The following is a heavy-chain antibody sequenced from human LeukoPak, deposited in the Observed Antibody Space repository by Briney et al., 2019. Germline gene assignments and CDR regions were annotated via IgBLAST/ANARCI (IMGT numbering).Heavy chain of an antibody. J-gene: IGHJ6*03. CDR1: GFSLSRYS. CDR2: ISVSSGYI. CDR3: ARGDSGIYQYYYYYYMDV. D-gene: IGHD1-26*01. Sequence: GGSLRLSCAASGFSLSRYSMEWVRLAPGKGWEGVPSISVSSGYINYAHSVQGRFTISRDNANNSLYLQMNSLRAEDTAVYYCARGDSGIYQYYYYYYMDVWGKGTTVTVSS. V-gene: IGHV3-21*01.